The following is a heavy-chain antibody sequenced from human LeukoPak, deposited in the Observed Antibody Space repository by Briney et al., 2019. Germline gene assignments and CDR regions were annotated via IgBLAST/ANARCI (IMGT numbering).Heavy chain of an antibody. CDR1: GGSLSGYY. Sequence: SETLSLTCAVYGGSLSGYYWSWIRQPPGKGLEWIGEINHSGSTNYNPSLKSRVTISVDTSKNQFSLKLSSVTAADTAVYYCARGRNTRNYYDSSGSFVFDPWGQGTLVTVSS. CDR2: INHSGST. CDR3: ARGRNTRNYYDSSGSFVFDP. V-gene: IGHV4-34*01. J-gene: IGHJ5*02. D-gene: IGHD3-22*01.